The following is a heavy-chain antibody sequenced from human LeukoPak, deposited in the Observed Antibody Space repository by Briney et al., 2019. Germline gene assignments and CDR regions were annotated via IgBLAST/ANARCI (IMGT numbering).Heavy chain of an antibody. Sequence: GGSLRLSCAASGFTFSSYAMSWVRQAPGKGLEWVSAISGSGGSTYYADSVKGRFTISRDNSKNTLYLQMNSLGAEDTAVYYCATRTNYYDSSGYYGWGQGTLVTVSS. J-gene: IGHJ4*02. CDR1: GFTFSSYA. CDR2: ISGSGGST. CDR3: ATRTNYYDSSGYYG. D-gene: IGHD3-22*01. V-gene: IGHV3-23*01.